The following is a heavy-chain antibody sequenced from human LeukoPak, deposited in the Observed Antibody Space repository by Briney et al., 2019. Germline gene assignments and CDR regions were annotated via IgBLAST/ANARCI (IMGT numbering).Heavy chain of an antibody. CDR2: IKQDGSEN. J-gene: IGHJ4*02. CDR1: GFTFSTFW. D-gene: IGHD6-19*01. CDR3: AREGMISVAGNPLDY. V-gene: IGHV3-7*01. Sequence: GGSLRLSCAASGFTFSTFWMSWVRQAPGQGLEWVANIKQDGSENYYVDSVKGRFTISRDNAKNSLFLQMNSLRAEDTAVYYCAREGMISVAGNPLDYWGQGTLVTVSS.